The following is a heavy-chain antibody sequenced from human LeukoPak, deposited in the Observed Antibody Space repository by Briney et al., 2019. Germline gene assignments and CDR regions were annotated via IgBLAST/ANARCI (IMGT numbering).Heavy chain of an antibody. CDR2: ISGSGGST. D-gene: IGHD2-2*01. V-gene: IGHV3-23*01. CDR3: AKDWRYCSSTSCLLYYYYGMDV. CDR1: GFTFSSYS. Sequence: PGGSLRLSCAASGFTFSSYSMNWVRQAPGKGLEWVSAISGSGGSTYYADSVKGRFTISRDNSKNTLYLQMNSLRAEDTAVYYCAKDWRYCSSTSCLLYYYYGMDVWGQGTTVTVSS. J-gene: IGHJ6*02.